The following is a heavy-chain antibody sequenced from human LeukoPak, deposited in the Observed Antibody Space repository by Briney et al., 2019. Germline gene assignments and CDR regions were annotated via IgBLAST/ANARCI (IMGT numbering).Heavy chain of an antibody. CDR1: GFTFRNYW. D-gene: IGHD6-13*01. CDR2: ISVDGSTT. V-gene: IGHV3-74*01. Sequence: PGGSLRLSCAVSGFTFRNYWMYWVRQAPGEALVWVSRISVDGSTTTYADTVKGRFTISRDNAKNTLYLQMNSLRAEDTAVYYCAKLGRIAAANTQDDYWGQGTLVTVSS. J-gene: IGHJ4*02. CDR3: AKLGRIAAANTQDDY.